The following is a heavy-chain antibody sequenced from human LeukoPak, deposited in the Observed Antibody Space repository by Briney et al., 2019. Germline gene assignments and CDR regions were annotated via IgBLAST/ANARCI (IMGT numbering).Heavy chain of an antibody. CDR1: GFTFTYYW. Sequence: GGSLRLSCAASGFTFTYYWMSWVRQAPGKGLEWVANINQDDTQKYYVDSVKGRFAISKDNAKNSLYLQMNSLRVEDTAVYYCGTGWAVDFWGQGTLVTVSS. D-gene: IGHD5-24*01. CDR3: GTGWAVDF. CDR2: INQDDTQK. V-gene: IGHV3-7*01. J-gene: IGHJ4*02.